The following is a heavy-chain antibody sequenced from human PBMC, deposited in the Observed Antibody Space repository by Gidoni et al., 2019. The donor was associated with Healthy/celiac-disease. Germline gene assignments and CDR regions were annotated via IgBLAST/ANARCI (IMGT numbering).Heavy chain of an antibody. V-gene: IGHV3-30*18. CDR3: AKERTGVQGVHVAFDI. CDR1: GFTFSSYG. CDR2: ISYDGSNK. Sequence: QVQLVESGGGVVKPGRSLRLSCAASGFTFSSYGMHWVRQAPGKGLEWVAVISYDGSNKYYADSVKGRFTISRDNSKNTLYLQMNSLRAEDTAVYYCAKERTGVQGVHVAFDIWGQGTMVTVSS. D-gene: IGHD3-10*01. J-gene: IGHJ3*02.